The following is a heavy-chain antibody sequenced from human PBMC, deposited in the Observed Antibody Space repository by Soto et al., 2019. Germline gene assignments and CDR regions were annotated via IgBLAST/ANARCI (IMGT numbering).Heavy chain of an antibody. V-gene: IGHV1-3*05. CDR2: INAGNGFT. CDR3: ARDLVGVAV. D-gene: IGHD3-10*01. Sequence: QVQLVQSGAEEKKPGASVKISCKASGYIFTTYVLHWVRQAPGQRLEWMGRINAGNGFTKYSQNLQDRVTITRDTVASTAYMELSSLKSEDTAVYYCARDLVGVAVWGQGTTVTVSS. CDR1: GYIFTTYV. J-gene: IGHJ6*02.